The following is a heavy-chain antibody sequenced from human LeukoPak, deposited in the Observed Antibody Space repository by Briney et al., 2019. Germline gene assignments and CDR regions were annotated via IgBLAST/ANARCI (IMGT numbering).Heavy chain of an antibody. CDR3: TTDSRIAAAGFDY. Sequence: PGGSLRRSCAASGFTFSDSAMNWVRQASGKGLEWVGHIRGKTNSYATAYAASVRGRFTISRDDSKNTLYLQMNSLKTEDTAVYYCTTDSRIAAAGFDYWGQGTLVTVSS. D-gene: IGHD6-13*01. J-gene: IGHJ4*02. CDR1: GFTFSDSA. V-gene: IGHV3-73*01. CDR2: IRGKTNSYAT.